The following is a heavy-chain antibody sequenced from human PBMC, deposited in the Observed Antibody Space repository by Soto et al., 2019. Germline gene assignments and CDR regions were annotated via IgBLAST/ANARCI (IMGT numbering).Heavy chain of an antibody. CDR3: ARDRYILTGYYPLDFDY. Sequence: GGSLRLSCAASGFTFSSYEMNWVRQAPGKGLEWVSYISSSGSTIYYADSVKGRFTISRDNAKNSLYLQMNSLRAEDTAVYYCARDRYILTGYYPLDFDYWGQGTLVTVSS. CDR1: GFTFSSYE. J-gene: IGHJ4*02. D-gene: IGHD3-9*01. V-gene: IGHV3-48*03. CDR2: ISSSGSTI.